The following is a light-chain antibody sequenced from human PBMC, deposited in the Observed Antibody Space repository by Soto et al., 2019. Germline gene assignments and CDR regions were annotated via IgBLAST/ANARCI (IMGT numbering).Light chain of an antibody. Sequence: EIVLTQSPGTLSLSPGERATLSCRASQSVSSSYLAWYQQKPGQAPRLLLYGASGRATGIPDRFSGSGSGPDSTLTISRLEPEDVAGDYGQQYGSSPRVYTFGQGNKLEIK. J-gene: IGKJ2*01. CDR3: QQYGSSPRVYT. V-gene: IGKV3-20*01. CDR2: GAS. CDR1: QSVSSSY.